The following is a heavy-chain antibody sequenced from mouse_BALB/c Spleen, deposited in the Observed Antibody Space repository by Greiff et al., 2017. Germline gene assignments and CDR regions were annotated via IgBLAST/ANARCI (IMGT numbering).Heavy chain of an antibody. CDR1: GYTFTSYW. Sequence: VKLQESGAELAKPGASVKMSCKASGYTFTSYWMHWVKQRPGQGLEWIGYINPSTGYTEYNQKFKDKATLTADKSSSTAYMQLSSLTSEDSAVYYCARGEGYDPYYFDYWGQGTTLTVSS. D-gene: IGHD2-2*01. CDR2: INPSTGYT. J-gene: IGHJ2*01. V-gene: IGHV1-7*01. CDR3: ARGEGYDPYYFDY.